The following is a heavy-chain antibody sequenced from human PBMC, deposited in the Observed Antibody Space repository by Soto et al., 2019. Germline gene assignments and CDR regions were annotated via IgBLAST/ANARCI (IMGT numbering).Heavy chain of an antibody. D-gene: IGHD4-17*01. V-gene: IGHV4-38-2*02. Sequence: SETLSLTCLVSGFPICSPYSWGWIRQPPGKGLEWIGSISHTGTTPYSPSLTSRVSISVDTSKNQVSLKLTSVTAADTAVYFCARVTMVIRDSDHFGVDVWGHGTTVTVSS. J-gene: IGHJ6*02. CDR1: GFPICSPYS. CDR3: ARVTMVIRDSDHFGVDV. CDR2: ISHTGTT.